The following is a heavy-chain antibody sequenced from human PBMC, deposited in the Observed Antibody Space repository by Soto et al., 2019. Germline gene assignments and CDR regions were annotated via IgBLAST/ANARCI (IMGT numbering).Heavy chain of an antibody. D-gene: IGHD2-15*01. V-gene: IGHV3-23*01. CDR2: SSGSGGST. Sequence: EVQLLESGGGLVQPGGSLRLSCAASGFTFSSYAMSWVRQAPGKGLEWVSASSGSGGSTYYADSVKGRFTISRDNSKNTLYLQMNSLRAEDTAVYYCAKDGTVVVGNRGYFDYWGQGTLVTVSS. CDR1: GFTFSSYA. CDR3: AKDGTVVVGNRGYFDY. J-gene: IGHJ4*02.